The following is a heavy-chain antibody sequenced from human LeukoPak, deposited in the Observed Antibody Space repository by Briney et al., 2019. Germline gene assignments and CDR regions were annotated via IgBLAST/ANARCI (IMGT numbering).Heavy chain of an antibody. Sequence: KSSETLSLTCTVSGGSISSYYWSWIRQPAGKGLEWIGRIYSTGSTNYNPSLKSRVTISVDTSKNQLSLNLSSVTAADTAVYYCARFYSNSLYFDSWGQGTLVTVSS. V-gene: IGHV4-4*07. J-gene: IGHJ4*02. D-gene: IGHD4-11*01. CDR2: IYSTGST. CDR1: GGSISSYY. CDR3: ARFYSNSLYFDS.